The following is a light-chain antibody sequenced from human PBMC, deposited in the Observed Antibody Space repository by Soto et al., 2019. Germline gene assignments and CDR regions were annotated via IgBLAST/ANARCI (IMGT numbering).Light chain of an antibody. V-gene: IGKV1-27*01. CDR3: RKYNSAPRT. CDR1: QGISNY. Sequence: DIQMTQSPSSLSASVGDRVTITCRASQGISNYLAWYQQKPGKVPKLLIYAASTLQSGVPSRFSGSGSGTDFTLTISSLQPEYVATDYSRKYNSAPRTFGQGTKVEIK. CDR2: AAS. J-gene: IGKJ1*01.